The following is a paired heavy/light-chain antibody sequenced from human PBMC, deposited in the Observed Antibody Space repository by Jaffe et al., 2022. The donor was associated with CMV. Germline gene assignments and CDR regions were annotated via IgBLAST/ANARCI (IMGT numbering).Heavy chain of an antibody. V-gene: IGHV3-23*01. CDR2: ISGSGGNT. Sequence: EVQLLESGGGLVQPGGSLRLSCAASGFSFSTYAMNWVRQAPGKGLEWVSSISGSGGNTYNADSVKGRFTISRDNSKNTLYLQMNSLRAEDTAVYYCATKMRANWNYDYWGQGTLVTVSS. J-gene: IGHJ4*02. CDR1: GFSFSTYA. CDR3: ATKMRANWNYDY. D-gene: IGHD1-7*01.
Light chain of an antibody. CDR3: QSYDSSLSVRYV. J-gene: IGLJ1*01. V-gene: IGLV1-40*01. CDR2: GNS. Sequence: QSVLTQPPSVSGAPGQRVTISCTGSSSNIGAGYDVHWYQQLPGTAPKLLIYGNSNRPSGVPDRFSGSKSATSASLAITGLQAEDEADYYCQSYDSSLSVRYVFGTGTKVTVL. CDR1: SSNIGAGYD.